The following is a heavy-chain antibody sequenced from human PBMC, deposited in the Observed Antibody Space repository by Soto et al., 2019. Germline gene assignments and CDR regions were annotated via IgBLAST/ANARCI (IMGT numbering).Heavy chain of an antibody. CDR2: IKQDGSEK. D-gene: IGHD1-1*01. J-gene: IGHJ3*02. V-gene: IGHV3-7*05. Sequence: EVQLVESGGGLVQPGGSLRLSCAGSGFSFINYWMNWVRQAPGKGLEWVANIKQDGSEKNYVDSVKGRFTISRDNAKNSLYLQRNSLRVEDTAVYYCVMTTSTSGIGGQGTVVTVSS. CDR3: VMTTSTSGI. CDR1: GFSFINYW.